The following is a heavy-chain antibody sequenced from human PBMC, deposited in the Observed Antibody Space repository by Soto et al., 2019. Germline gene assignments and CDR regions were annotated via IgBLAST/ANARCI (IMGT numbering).Heavy chain of an antibody. CDR2: ISYDGSDK. V-gene: IGHV3-30-3*01. D-gene: IGHD2-2*01. CDR1: GFDFSGHT. CDR3: ARVDCSTTTCYYYGFDV. Sequence: GGSLRLSCAASGFDFSGHTIHWVRQAPGKGLEWVAVISYDGSDKYYADSVKGRFTISRDNAKKTLYLQMNSLTIEDTAVYYCARVDCSTTTCYYYGFDVWGQGTTVTVSS. J-gene: IGHJ6*02.